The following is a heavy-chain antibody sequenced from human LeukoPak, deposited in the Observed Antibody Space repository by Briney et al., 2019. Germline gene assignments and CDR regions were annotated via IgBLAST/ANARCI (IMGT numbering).Heavy chain of an antibody. J-gene: IGHJ4*02. CDR1: GFTFSSYG. CDR2: IWYDGSNK. CDR3: ARVSLYSTKWYYFDY. Sequence: GGSLRLSCAASGFTFSSYGMHWVRQAPGKGLEWVAVIWYDGSNKYYADSVKGRFTISRDNSKNTLYLQMNSLRVEDTAIYYCARVSLYSTKWYYFDYWGQGTLVTVSS. D-gene: IGHD6-13*01. V-gene: IGHV3-33*01.